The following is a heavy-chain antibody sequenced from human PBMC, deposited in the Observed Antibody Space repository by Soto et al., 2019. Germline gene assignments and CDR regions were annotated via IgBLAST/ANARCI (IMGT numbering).Heavy chain of an antibody. V-gene: IGHV1-3*01. CDR1: GYTFTSYA. CDR2: INAGNGNT. CDR3: ARDRYSSSWIYYYYGMGV. Sequence: VASVKVSCKASGYTFTSYAMHWVRQAPGQRLEWMGWINAGNGNTKYSQKFQGRVTITRDTSASTAYMELSSLRSEDTAVYYCARDRYSSSWIYYYYGMGVWGQGTTVTVSS. D-gene: IGHD6-13*01. J-gene: IGHJ6*02.